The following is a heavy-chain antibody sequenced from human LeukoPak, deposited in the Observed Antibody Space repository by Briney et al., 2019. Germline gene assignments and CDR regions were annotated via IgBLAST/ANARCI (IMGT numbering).Heavy chain of an antibody. D-gene: IGHD2-21*02. V-gene: IGHV3-48*03. J-gene: IGHJ4*02. CDR1: GFSFSTYE. Sequence: GGSLRLSCAASGFSFSTYEMNWVRQAPGKGLEWLSFISSSGSMLDYADSVKGRFTISRDNAKNSLYLQMNSLRAEDTAIYYCATSSGVVVTVMRSKDFDYWGQGTLVTVSS. CDR3: ATSSGVVVTVMRSKDFDY. CDR2: ISSSGSML.